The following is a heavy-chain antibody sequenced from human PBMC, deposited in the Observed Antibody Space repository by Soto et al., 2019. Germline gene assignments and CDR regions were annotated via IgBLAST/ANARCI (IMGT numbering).Heavy chain of an antibody. CDR1: GFTFSSYG. Sequence: GGSLRLSCAASGFTFSSYGMHWVRQAPGKGLEWVAVISYDGSNKYYADSVKGRFTISRDNSKNTLYLQMNSLRAEDTAVYYCAKLPRAYYYYMAVWGKGTTVPVSS. CDR3: AKLPRAYYYYMAV. CDR2: ISYDGSNK. J-gene: IGHJ6*03. V-gene: IGHV3-30*18.